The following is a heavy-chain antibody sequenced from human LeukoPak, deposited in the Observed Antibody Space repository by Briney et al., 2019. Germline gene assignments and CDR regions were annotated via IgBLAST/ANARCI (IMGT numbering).Heavy chain of an antibody. D-gene: IGHD5-12*01. Sequence: SETLSLTCAVYGGSFCGYYWSWIRQPPGKGLGWIGEINHSGSTNYNPSLKSRATISVDTPKNQLSLKLSSVTAADTAGYYFARVGDSGYDFNWFDPWGQGTLVTVSS. CDR1: GGSFCGYY. CDR2: INHSGST. V-gene: IGHV4-34*01. CDR3: ARVGDSGYDFNWFDP. J-gene: IGHJ5*02.